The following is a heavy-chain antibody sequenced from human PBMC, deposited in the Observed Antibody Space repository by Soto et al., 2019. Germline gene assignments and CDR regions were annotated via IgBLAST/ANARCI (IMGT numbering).Heavy chain of an antibody. CDR3: ARDMLGEGGRVYYFDY. Sequence: QVQLQESGPGLVKPSQTLSLTCTVSGGSISSGGYYWSWIRQHPGKGLEWIGYIYYSGSTYYNPSLKSRVTISVDTSKNQFSLKLSSVTAADTAVYYCARDMLGEGGRVYYFDYWGQGTLVTVSS. V-gene: IGHV4-30-4*08. CDR1: GGSISSGGYY. CDR2: IYYSGST. D-gene: IGHD3-10*02. J-gene: IGHJ4*02.